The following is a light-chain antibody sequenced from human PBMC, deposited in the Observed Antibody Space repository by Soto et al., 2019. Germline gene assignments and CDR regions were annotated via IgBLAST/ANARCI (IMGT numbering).Light chain of an antibody. V-gene: IGLV1-47*01. CDR1: SSHIGSNH. J-gene: IGLJ2*01. Sequence: QSVLTQPPSTSGTPGQRVTISCSGSSSHIGSNHVYWYQQFPGMAPKLLMYRSDQRPTGVPDRFSGSKSGTSASLAISGLRSDDEAEYYCSARDDSLSGVVFGGGTKLTVL. CDR3: SARDDSLSGVV. CDR2: RSD.